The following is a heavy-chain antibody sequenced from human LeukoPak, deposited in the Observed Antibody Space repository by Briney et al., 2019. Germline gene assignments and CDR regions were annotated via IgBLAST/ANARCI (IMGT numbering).Heavy chain of an antibody. Sequence: SSETLSLTCAVYGGSFSGFSWNWIRQPPGKGLEWIGEINHSGRTKYNPSLKSRVTISLDTSKSQFSLKLSSVTAADTATYYCASGGRGAAARLLVYWGQGTLVTVSS. CDR3: ASGGRGAAARLLVY. V-gene: IGHV4-34*01. D-gene: IGHD6-13*01. CDR1: GGSFSGFS. CDR2: INHSGRT. J-gene: IGHJ4*02.